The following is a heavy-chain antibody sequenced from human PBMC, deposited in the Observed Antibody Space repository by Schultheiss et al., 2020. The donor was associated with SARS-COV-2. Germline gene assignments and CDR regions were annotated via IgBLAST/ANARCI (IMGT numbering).Heavy chain of an antibody. CDR2: IYHSGST. CDR3: ARIEGGIAVSDYYGMDV. D-gene: IGHD6-19*01. Sequence: SETLSLTCAVSGGSISSSNWWSWVRQPPGKGLEWIGEIYHSGSTNYNPSLKSRVTISVDKSKNQFSLKLSSVTAADTAVYYCARIEGGIAVSDYYGMDVWGQGTTVTVSS. J-gene: IGHJ6*02. V-gene: IGHV4-4*02. CDR1: GGSISSSNW.